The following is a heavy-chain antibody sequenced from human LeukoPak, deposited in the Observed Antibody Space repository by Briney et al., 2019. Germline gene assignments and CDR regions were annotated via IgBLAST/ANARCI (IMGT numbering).Heavy chain of an antibody. D-gene: IGHD3-16*01. CDR1: GYNFTAYW. V-gene: IGHV5-51*01. Sequence: GESLQISCRGSGYNFTAYWIAWVRQMPGKGLEWMATIYPGDSATTYSPSFQGQVTISADKSITTAYLQWSSLKASDTAMYYCARPAAGLGGFDYWGQGTLVTVSS. CDR2: IYPGDSAT. J-gene: IGHJ4*02. CDR3: ARPAAGLGGFDY.